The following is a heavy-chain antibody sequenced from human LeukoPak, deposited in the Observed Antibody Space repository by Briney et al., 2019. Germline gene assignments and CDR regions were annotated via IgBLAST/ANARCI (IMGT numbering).Heavy chain of an antibody. CDR3: ARSPHILTGENFDY. V-gene: IGHV1-2*02. J-gene: IGHJ4*02. CDR2: INPNSGGT. Sequence: ASVKVSCKASGYTFTRYYMHWVRQAPGQGLEWMGWINPNSGGTNYAQKFQGRVTMTRDTPITTAYMEMSRLRSDDTALYYCARSPHILTGENFDYWGQGTLVTVSS. CDR1: GYTFTRYY. D-gene: IGHD3-9*01.